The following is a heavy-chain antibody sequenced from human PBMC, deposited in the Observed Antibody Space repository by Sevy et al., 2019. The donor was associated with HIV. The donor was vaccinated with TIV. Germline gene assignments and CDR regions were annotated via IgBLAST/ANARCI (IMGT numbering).Heavy chain of an antibody. Sequence: GGYLRLSCAASGFTFSSYAMSWVRQAPGKGLEWVSAISGSGGSTYYADSVKGRFTTSRDNSKNTRYLQMKSLRAEDTAVYYCAKISGLRYFDWLLYPFDYWGQGTLVTVSS. CDR3: AKISGLRYFDWLLYPFDY. CDR1: GFTFSSYA. D-gene: IGHD3-9*01. V-gene: IGHV3-23*01. J-gene: IGHJ4*02. CDR2: ISGSGGST.